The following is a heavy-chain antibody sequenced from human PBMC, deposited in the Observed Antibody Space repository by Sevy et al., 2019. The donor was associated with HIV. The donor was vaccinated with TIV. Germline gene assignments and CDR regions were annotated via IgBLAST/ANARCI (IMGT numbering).Heavy chain of an antibody. J-gene: IGHJ4*02. D-gene: IGHD2-2*01. V-gene: IGHV3-7*01. Sequence: GGSLRLSCAASGFTFSSYWMSWVRQAPGKGLEWVANIKQDGSEKYYVDSVKGRFTISRDNAKNSLYLQVNSLRAEDTAVYYCARALVVVPAATLGYWGQGTLVTVSS. CDR2: IKQDGSEK. CDR1: GFTFSSYW. CDR3: ARALVVVPAATLGY.